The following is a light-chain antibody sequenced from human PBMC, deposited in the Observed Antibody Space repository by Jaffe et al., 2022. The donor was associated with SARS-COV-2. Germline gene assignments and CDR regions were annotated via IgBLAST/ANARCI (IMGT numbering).Light chain of an antibody. Sequence: DIVMTQSPDSLAVSLGERATINCESSQSVLYSPDNRNYLAWYQHKPGQPPKLLIYWASTRESGVPDRFSGSGFGTEFTLTISSLQAEDVAVYYCQQYYATPRTFGPGTKVDIK. J-gene: IGKJ3*01. CDR3: QQYYATPRT. V-gene: IGKV4-1*01. CDR2: WAS. CDR1: QSVLYSPDNRNY.